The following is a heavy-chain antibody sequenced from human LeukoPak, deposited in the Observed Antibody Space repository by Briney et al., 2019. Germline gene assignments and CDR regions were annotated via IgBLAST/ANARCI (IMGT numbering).Heavy chain of an antibody. CDR3: ARAAIIIYYFDS. V-gene: IGHV4-31*02. CDR2: IYYSGTT. CDR1: GGAIRDGDYY. D-gene: IGHD3-10*01. Sequence: SETLSLTCTVSGGAIRDGDYYWSWIRQHPGNGLEWIAYIYYSGTTYYNASLKNRATLSLDTSKKQFSLNLNSVTAADTAIYYCARAAIIIYYFDSWGQGALVTVS. J-gene: IGHJ4*02.